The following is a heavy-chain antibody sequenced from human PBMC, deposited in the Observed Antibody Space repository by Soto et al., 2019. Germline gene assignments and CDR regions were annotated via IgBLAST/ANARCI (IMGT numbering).Heavy chain of an antibody. CDR1: GYTFTSYG. J-gene: IGHJ4*02. V-gene: IGHV1-18*01. Sequence: ASVKVSCKASGYTFTSYGISWVRQDPGQGLEWMGWISAYNSNTNYAQKLQGRVTMTTDTSTSTAYMELRSLRSDDTAVYYCARDLYYGSGSPFDYWGQGTLVTVSS. CDR3: ARDLYYGSGSPFDY. D-gene: IGHD3-10*01. CDR2: ISAYNSNT.